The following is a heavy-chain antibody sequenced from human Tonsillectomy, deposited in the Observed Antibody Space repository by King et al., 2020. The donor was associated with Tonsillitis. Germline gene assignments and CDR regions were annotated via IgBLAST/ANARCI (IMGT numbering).Heavy chain of an antibody. D-gene: IGHD2-15*01. V-gene: IGHV4-59*01. CDR3: ARHLEGYYDFDY. Sequence: QLQESGPGLVKPSETLSLTCTVSGGSINTYYWSWIRQPPGKGLEWIGYIYYRGTTNYNPSLKSRVNISVDTSKNQFSLKVSSVTAAATAVYYFARHLEGYYDFDYWGQGTLVTVSS. J-gene: IGHJ4*02. CDR2: IYYRGTT. CDR1: GGSINTYY.